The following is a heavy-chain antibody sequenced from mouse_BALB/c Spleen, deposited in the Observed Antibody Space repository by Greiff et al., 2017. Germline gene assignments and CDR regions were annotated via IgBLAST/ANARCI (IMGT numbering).Heavy chain of an antibody. J-gene: IGHJ4*01. D-gene: IGHD3-1*01. CDR3: ARFVSARAKYAMDY. CDR2: ISYSGST. V-gene: IGHV3-2*02. Sequence: EVQLQESGPGLVKPSQSLSLTCTVTGYSITSDYAWNWIRQFPGNKLEWMGYISYSGSTSYNPSLKSRISITRDTSKNQFFLQLNSVTTEDTATYYCARFVSARAKYAMDYWGQGTSVTVSS. CDR1: GYSITSDYA.